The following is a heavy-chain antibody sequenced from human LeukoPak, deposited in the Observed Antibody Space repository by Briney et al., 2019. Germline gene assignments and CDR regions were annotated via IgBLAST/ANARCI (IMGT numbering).Heavy chain of an antibody. CDR2: INLDGSVK. V-gene: IGHV3-7*01. CDR1: GFTFSSNW. Sequence: GGSLRLSCAASGFTFSSNWMSWVRQAPGKGLEWVANINLDGSVKYYVDSVKGRFAISRDNAKNSLSLQMNSLRAEDTAVYYCARDQPGYSSGWYGYWGQGTLVTVSS. J-gene: IGHJ4*02. D-gene: IGHD6-19*01. CDR3: ARDQPGYSSGWYGY.